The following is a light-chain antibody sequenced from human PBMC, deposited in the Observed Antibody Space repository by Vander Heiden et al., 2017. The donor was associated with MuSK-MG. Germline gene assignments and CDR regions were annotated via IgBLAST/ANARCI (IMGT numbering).Light chain of an antibody. CDR1: DIGSDS. CDR3: QVWDTSSDHVV. J-gene: IGLJ2*01. Sequence: SYVLTQPPSVSVAPGQTATITCGGNDIGSDSVHWYQQKPGQAPVVVVYDDTARPSGIPERFSGSNSGNTATLTISGVEAGDEADYYCQVWDTSSDHVVFGGGTKLTVL. CDR2: DDT. V-gene: IGLV3-21*02.